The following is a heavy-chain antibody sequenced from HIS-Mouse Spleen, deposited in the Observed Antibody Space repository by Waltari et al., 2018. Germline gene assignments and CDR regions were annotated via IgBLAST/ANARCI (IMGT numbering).Heavy chain of an antibody. J-gene: IGHJ4*02. Sequence: QVQLVQSGAEVKKPGASVKVSCKASGYTFTGYYMHWVRQAPGEGSEWMGWMNPNSGGTKYAQKFQGRVTMTRDTSISTAYMELSRLRSDDTAVYYCARLGVFDYWGQGTLVTVSS. CDR2: MNPNSGGT. D-gene: IGHD2-8*01. V-gene: IGHV1-2*02. CDR1: GYTFTGYY. CDR3: ARLGVFDY.